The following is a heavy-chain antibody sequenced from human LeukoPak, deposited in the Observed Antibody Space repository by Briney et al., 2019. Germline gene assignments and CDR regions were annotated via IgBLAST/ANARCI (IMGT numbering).Heavy chain of an antibody. J-gene: IGHJ4*02. CDR3: ARGRGRITKD. D-gene: IGHD3-10*01. CDR2: VNHSGST. CDR1: GGSFSGYY. V-gene: IGHV4-34*01. Sequence: PSETLSLTCAVYGGSFSGYYWSWIRQPPGKGLEWIGEVNHSGSTNYNPSLKSRVTISVDTSKNQFSLKLSSVTAADTAVYYCARGRGRITKDWGQGTLVTVSS.